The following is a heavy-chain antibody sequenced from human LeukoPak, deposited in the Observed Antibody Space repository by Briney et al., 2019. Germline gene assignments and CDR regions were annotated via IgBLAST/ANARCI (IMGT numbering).Heavy chain of an antibody. CDR2: ISSSGGST. Sequence: GGSLRLSCAASGFTFSSYAMSWVRQAPGKGLEWVSAISSSGGSTYYADSVKGRFTISRDNSKNTLYLQMNSLRAEDTAVYYCAKLVGLRLYYYDSSGYYSYWGQGTLVTVSS. CDR3: AKLVGLRLYYYDSSGYYSY. CDR1: GFTFSSYA. V-gene: IGHV3-23*01. D-gene: IGHD3-22*01. J-gene: IGHJ4*02.